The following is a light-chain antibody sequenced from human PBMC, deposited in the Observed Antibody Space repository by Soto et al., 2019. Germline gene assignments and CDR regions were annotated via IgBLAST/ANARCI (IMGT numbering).Light chain of an antibody. J-gene: IGLJ2*01. CDR3: QSYDSSLSAVV. V-gene: IGLV1-40*01. Sequence: QSVLTQPPSVSGAPGHRVTISCTGSSSNIGAGYDVHWYQQLPVTAPKHLIYGNSNRPSGVPDRFSGYKSGTSASLAITGLQAEGEADYYCQSYDSSLSAVVFGGGTKLPV. CDR2: GNS. CDR1: SSNIGAGYD.